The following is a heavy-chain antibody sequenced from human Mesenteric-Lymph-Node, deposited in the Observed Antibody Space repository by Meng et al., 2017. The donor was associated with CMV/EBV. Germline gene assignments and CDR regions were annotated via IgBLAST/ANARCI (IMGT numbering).Heavy chain of an antibody. Sequence: SETLSLTCTVSGGSISSYYWSWIRQPPGKGLEWIGYIYYSGNAYSKPSLKSRLTMSVDTSKNQFSLRLSSVTAADTAVYYCARGGGSGTYFDYWGQGTLVTVSS. CDR3: ARGGGSGTYFDY. CDR2: IYYSGNA. V-gene: IGHV4-59*08. J-gene: IGHJ4*02. D-gene: IGHD3-10*01. CDR1: GGSISSYY.